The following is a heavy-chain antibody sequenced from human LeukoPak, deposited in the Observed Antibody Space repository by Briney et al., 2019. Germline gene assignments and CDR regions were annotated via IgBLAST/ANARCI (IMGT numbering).Heavy chain of an antibody. CDR1: GLSFNTYS. V-gene: IGHV3-23*01. Sequence: GGSLRLSCAASGLSFNTYSMNWVRQAPGKGLEWVSVSSGDSTYYADSVKGRFTISRDNPKNTLYLQMNSPRAEDTAVYYCAKGLNGETWRGGFDYWGQGTLVTVSS. CDR3: AKGLNGETWRGGFDY. D-gene: IGHD3-10*01. J-gene: IGHJ4*02. CDR2: SSGDST.